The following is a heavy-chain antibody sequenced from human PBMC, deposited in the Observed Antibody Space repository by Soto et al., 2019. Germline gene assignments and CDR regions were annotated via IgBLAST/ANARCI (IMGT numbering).Heavy chain of an antibody. CDR2: ISAYNGNT. Sequence: ASVKVSCKASGYTFTSYGISWVRQAPGQGLEWMGWISAYNGNTNYAQKLQGRVTMTTDTSTSTAYMELRSLRSDDTAVYYCARDGQYYYDSSGLKQRFDYWGQGTLVTVSS. J-gene: IGHJ4*02. CDR3: ARDGQYYYDSSGLKQRFDY. V-gene: IGHV1-18*01. CDR1: GYTFTSYG. D-gene: IGHD3-22*01.